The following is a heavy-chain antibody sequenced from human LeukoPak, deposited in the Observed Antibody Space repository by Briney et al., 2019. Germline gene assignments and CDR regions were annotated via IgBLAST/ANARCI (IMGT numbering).Heavy chain of an antibody. Sequence: GGSLRLSCAASGFRFSDYTMTWVRQAPGKGPEWVSAVGGRGGSTYYADFLGGRFTISRDNSKDMLYLQMNSLKVEDTATYYCGKEGGAWGQGTKVTVSS. D-gene: IGHD3-16*01. CDR2: VGGRGGST. CDR1: GFRFSDYT. J-gene: IGHJ5*02. CDR3: GKEGGA. V-gene: IGHV3-23*01.